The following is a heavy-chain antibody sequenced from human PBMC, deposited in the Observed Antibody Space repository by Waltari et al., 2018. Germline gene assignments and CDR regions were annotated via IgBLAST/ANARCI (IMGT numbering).Heavy chain of an antibody. CDR3: AREGPDIAAAGFDY. CDR2: RNPNSGNT. D-gene: IGHD6-13*01. CDR1: GYTFTSYD. V-gene: IGHV1-8*01. Sequence: QVQLVQSGAEVKKPGASVKVSCKASGYTFTSYDINWVRQATGEGLEWMGWRNPNSGNTNHRQKFQGRVTMTRGASISKAYMELSRLRSDDTAGYYCAREGPDIAAAGFDYWGQGTLVTVSS. J-gene: IGHJ4*02.